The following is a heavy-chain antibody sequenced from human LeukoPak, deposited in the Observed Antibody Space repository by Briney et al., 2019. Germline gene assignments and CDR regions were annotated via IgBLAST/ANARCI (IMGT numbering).Heavy chain of an antibody. CDR3: ASLDTAKQPLANH. D-gene: IGHD5-18*01. CDR1: GLTVSNHW. V-gene: IGHV3-7*03. J-gene: IGHJ5*02. Sequence: PGGSLRLSCEASGLTVSNHWMSWVRQAPGKGLEWVANIREERGQEYYVDSVKGRFTTSKNSAKNSLYLQMNTLRVEDTAMYYCASLDTAKQPLANHWGQGTLVTVSS. CDR2: IREERGQE.